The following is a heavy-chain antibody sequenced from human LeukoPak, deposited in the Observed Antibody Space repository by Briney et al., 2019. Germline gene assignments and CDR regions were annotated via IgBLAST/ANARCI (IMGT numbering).Heavy chain of an antibody. D-gene: IGHD3-3*01. Sequence: GGSLRLSCAASGFTFSSYAMHWVRQAPGKGLEWVAVISYDGSNKYYADSVKGRFTISRDNSKNTLYLQMNSLRAEDTAVYYCARDYASWYYDFWSGYPSYGMDVWGQGTTVTVSS. CDR2: ISYDGSNK. V-gene: IGHV3-30-3*01. CDR1: GFTFSSYA. J-gene: IGHJ6*02. CDR3: ARDYASWYYDFWSGYPSYGMDV.